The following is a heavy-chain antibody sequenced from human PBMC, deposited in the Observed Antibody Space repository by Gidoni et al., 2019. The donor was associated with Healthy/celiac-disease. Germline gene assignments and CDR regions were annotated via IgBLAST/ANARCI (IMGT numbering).Heavy chain of an antibody. Sequence: EVQLVQSGAEVKKPGASLKFSCKGAGYSFTSYWIGWVRRMPGKGLEWMGIIYPGDSYTRYSPSFQVQVTISADKSISTAYLQWSSLKASDTAMYYCARQGSGYHDAFDIWGQGTMVTVSS. CDR3: ARQGSGYHDAFDI. CDR1: GYSFTSYW. CDR2: IYPGDSYT. J-gene: IGHJ3*02. D-gene: IGHD3-22*01. V-gene: IGHV5-51*01.